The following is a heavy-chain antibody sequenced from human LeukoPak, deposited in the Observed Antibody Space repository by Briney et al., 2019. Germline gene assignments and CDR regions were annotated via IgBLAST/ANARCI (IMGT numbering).Heavy chain of an antibody. D-gene: IGHD1-1*01. J-gene: IGHJ3*02. CDR3: ARADYEGNNWRDDAFDI. V-gene: IGHV1-8*03. CDR1: GYTFTSSD. Sequence: ASVKVSCKASGYTFTSSDINWVRQATGQRLEWMGWMNPKSGSAGYARNFQGRVTFTRDTSISTAYMELSSLTSEDTAVYYCARADYEGNNWRDDAFDIWGQGTMVTVSS. CDR2: MNPKSGSA.